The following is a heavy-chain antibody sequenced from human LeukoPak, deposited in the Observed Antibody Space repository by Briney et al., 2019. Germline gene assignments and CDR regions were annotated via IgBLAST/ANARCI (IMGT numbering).Heavy chain of an antibody. D-gene: IGHD2-2*02. CDR2: INPNSGGT. CDR3: ARESGYCSSTSCYRGRYYYYGMDV. J-gene: IGHJ6*02. V-gene: IGHV1-2*06. Sequence: GASVKVSCKASGYTFTGYYMHWVRQAPGQGLEWMGRINPNSGGTNYAQKFQGRVTMTRDTSISTAYMELSRLRSDDTAVYYCARESGYCSSTSCYRGRYYYYGMDVWGQGTTVTVSS. CDR1: GYTFTGYY.